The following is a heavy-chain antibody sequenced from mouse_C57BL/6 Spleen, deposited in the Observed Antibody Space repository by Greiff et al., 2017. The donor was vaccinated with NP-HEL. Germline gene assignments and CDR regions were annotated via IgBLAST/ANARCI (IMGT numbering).Heavy chain of an antibody. Sequence: EVQLQQSGAELVRPGASVKLSCTASGFNIKDDYMHWVKQRPEQGLEWIGWIDPENGDTEYASKFQGKATITADTSSNTAYLQLSSLTSEDTAVYYCTTYSTTVVDWFAYWGQGTLVTVSA. CDR3: TTYSTTVVDWFAY. CDR1: GFNIKDDY. J-gene: IGHJ3*01. CDR2: IDPENGDT. V-gene: IGHV14-4*01. D-gene: IGHD1-1*01.